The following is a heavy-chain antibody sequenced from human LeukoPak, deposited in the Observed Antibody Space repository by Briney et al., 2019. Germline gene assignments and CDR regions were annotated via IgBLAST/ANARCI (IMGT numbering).Heavy chain of an antibody. Sequence: SETLSLTCTVSGGSISSSRYYWGWIRQPPGKGLEWIVRIYYRVSTYYNPSLKSRLTISIDTSKKQFSMRLRAVTAADTAVYYCARRKAMVERFGCWGQGTLVTVSS. V-gene: IGHV4-39*01. CDR3: ARRKAMVERFGC. J-gene: IGHJ4*02. CDR2: IYYRVST. CDR1: GGSISSSRYY. D-gene: IGHD5-18*01.